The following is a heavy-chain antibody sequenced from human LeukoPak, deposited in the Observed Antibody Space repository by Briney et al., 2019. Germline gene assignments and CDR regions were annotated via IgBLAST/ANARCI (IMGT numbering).Heavy chain of an antibody. Sequence: PGGSLRLSCAASGFTFSDYYMSWIRQAPGKGLEWVSYISGSGSTVYYAASVRGRFTISRDNAKNSLFLQMNSLRAEDTAVYYSARDRGNSDPGDWFDSWGQGTLVTVSS. D-gene: IGHD4-23*01. V-gene: IGHV3-11*01. CDR3: ARDRGNSDPGDWFDS. J-gene: IGHJ5*01. CDR2: ISGSGSTV. CDR1: GFTFSDYY.